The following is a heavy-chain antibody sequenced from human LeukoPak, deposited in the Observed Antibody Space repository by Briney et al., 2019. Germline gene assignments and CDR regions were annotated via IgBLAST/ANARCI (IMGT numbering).Heavy chain of an antibody. CDR1: GYTFTSYG. J-gene: IGHJ4*02. CDR2: ISAYNGNT. CDR3: VRDRIPYCSGGSCYYFDY. Sequence: ASVTVSCKASGYTFTSYGISWVRQAPGQGLEWMGWISAYNGNTNYAQKLQGRVTMTTDTSTSTAYMELRSLRSDDTAVYYCVRDRIPYCSGGSCYYFDYWGQGTLVTVSS. D-gene: IGHD2-15*01. V-gene: IGHV1-18*04.